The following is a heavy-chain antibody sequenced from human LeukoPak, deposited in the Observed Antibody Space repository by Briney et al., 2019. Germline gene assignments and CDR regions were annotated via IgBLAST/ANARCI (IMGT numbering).Heavy chain of an antibody. D-gene: IGHD3-10*01. CDR1: GGTFSSYA. V-gene: IGHV1-69*13. CDR3: AREMVRGGSVLFDY. Sequence: ASVKVSCKASGGTFSSYAISWVRQAPGQGLEWMGGIIPIFGTANYAQKFQGRVTITADESTSTAYMELSSLRSDDTAVYYCAREMVRGGSVLFDYWGQGTLVTVSS. J-gene: IGHJ4*02. CDR2: IIPIFGTA.